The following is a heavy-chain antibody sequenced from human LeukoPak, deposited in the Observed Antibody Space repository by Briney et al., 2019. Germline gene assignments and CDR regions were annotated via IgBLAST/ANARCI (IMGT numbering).Heavy chain of an antibody. D-gene: IGHD2-15*01. V-gene: IGHV3-23*01. J-gene: IGHJ4*02. Sequence: QPGGSLRLSCAASGFTFSSYAMNWVRQAPGKGLEWVSSISGSGGNTYYADSVKGRFTISRDNSKNTLYLQMNRLRAEDTAVYYCAPKVVGSTPFDYWGQGTLVAVSS. CDR1: GFTFSSYA. CDR2: ISGSGGNT. CDR3: APKVVGSTPFDY.